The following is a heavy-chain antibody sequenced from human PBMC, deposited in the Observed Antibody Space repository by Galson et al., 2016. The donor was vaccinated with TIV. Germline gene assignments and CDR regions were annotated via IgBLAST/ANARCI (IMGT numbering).Heavy chain of an antibody. CDR3: ARDQSMIGDYYFDL. CDR2: INPTSGGT. D-gene: IGHD3-16*01. Sequence: SVKVSCKASGFNFSDYYFHWVRQAPGQGLEWMGWINPTSGGTKCAQKFQAWVTLTRDTSINTAHMEMSRLKADDTAVYFCARDQSMIGDYYFDLWGRGTLVTVSS. V-gene: IGHV1-2*04. CDR1: GFNFSDYY. J-gene: IGHJ2*01.